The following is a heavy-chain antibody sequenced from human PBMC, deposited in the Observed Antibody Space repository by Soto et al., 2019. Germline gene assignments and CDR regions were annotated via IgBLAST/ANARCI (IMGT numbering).Heavy chain of an antibody. CDR2: ISYDGNTK. D-gene: IGHD3-10*01. Sequence: QVQLVESGGGVVQPGRSLRLSCAASGLTFSSSALHWVRQASGKGLDWLAVISYDGNTKFYADSVRGRFTISRDNTNDTLYLQMNSLRPEDTALYFCARDNLFRGGRTSDMGVWGKGTTVTVSS. J-gene: IGHJ6*04. CDR3: ARDNLFRGGRTSDMGV. V-gene: IGHV3-30-3*01. CDR1: GLTFSSSA.